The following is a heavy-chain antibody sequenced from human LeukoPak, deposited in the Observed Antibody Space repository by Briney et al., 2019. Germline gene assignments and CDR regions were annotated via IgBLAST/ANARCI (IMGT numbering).Heavy chain of an antibody. D-gene: IGHD6-13*01. V-gene: IGHV3-21*01. J-gene: IGHJ4*02. CDR1: GFTFSSHS. CDR2: VSSSSSNYM. Sequence: GGSLRLSCAASGFTFSSHSMDWVRQAPGKGLEWVSSVSSSSSNYMYYADSVKGRFTISRDNAKNSLYLQMNSLRAEDTAVYFCARELVVGRPFDYWGQGTLVTVSS. CDR3: ARELVVGRPFDY.